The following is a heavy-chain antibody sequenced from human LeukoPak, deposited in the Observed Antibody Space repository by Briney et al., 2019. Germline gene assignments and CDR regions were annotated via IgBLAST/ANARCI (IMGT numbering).Heavy chain of an antibody. CDR2: IHTSGNT. V-gene: IGHV4-4*07. Sequence: PSETLSLTCTVSGASISSYYWSCIRQPAGQGLEWIGRIHTSGNTTYNPSLKSRVTMSVDTSKNQFSLKLNSVTAADTAVYYCARSLHYGDYNNWNFDLWGRGTLVTVSS. D-gene: IGHD4-17*01. CDR1: GASISSYY. J-gene: IGHJ2*01. CDR3: ARSLHYGDYNNWNFDL.